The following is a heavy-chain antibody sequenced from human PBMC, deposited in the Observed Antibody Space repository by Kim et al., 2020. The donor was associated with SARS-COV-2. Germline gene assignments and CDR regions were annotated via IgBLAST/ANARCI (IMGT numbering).Heavy chain of an antibody. CDR2: IYPGDSDT. CDR1: GYSFTSYW. Sequence: GESLKISCKGSGYSFTSYWIGWVRQMPGKGLEWMGIIYPGDSDTRYSPSFQGQVTISADKSISTAYLQWSSLKASDTAMYYCARHRTYYDFWSGYYNGAFDIWGQGTRVTVSS. D-gene: IGHD3-3*01. J-gene: IGHJ3*02. V-gene: IGHV5-51*01. CDR3: ARHRTYYDFWSGYYNGAFDI.